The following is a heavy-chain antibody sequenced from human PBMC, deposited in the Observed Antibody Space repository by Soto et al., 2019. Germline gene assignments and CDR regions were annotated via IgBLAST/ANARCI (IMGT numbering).Heavy chain of an antibody. Sequence: QVQLVQSGAEVKKPGASVKVSCKASGYTFTSYGISWVRQAPGQGLEWMGWVNAYNGNTNYAQKCQGRVPMTTDTSTGAAYMEMRSLRSDDTAVYYGAREAVCGRTGFDYWGQGTLGTVSS. D-gene: IGHD6-19*01. CDR3: AREAVCGRTGFDY. J-gene: IGHJ4*02. CDR1: GYTFTSYG. CDR2: VNAYNGNT. V-gene: IGHV1-18*01.